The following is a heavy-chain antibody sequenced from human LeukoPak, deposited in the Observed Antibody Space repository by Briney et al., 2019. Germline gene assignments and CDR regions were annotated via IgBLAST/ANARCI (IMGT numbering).Heavy chain of an antibody. CDR3: AKDSARYYYGSGNILTDY. V-gene: IGHV3-30*18. J-gene: IGHJ4*02. CDR2: ISYDGSNK. Sequence: GRSLRLSCAASGFTFSSYGMHWVRQAPGKGLEWVAVISYDGSNKYYADSVKGRFTISRDNSKNTLYLQMKSLRAEDTAVYYCAKDSARYYYGSGNILTDYWGQGTLVTVSS. D-gene: IGHD3-10*01. CDR1: GFTFSSYG.